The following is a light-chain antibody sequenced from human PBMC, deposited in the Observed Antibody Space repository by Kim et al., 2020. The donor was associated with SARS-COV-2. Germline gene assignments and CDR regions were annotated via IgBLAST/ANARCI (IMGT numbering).Light chain of an antibody. CDR1: QSINNW. CDR3: QQDNSYPLT. CDR2: MAS. Sequence: DIQMTQSPSTLSASVGDRVTITCRASQSINNWLAWYQQKPGKAPKLLIYMASTLESGVPSRFSGSGPGTEFTLTISSLQPDDFATYYCQQDNSYPLTFGGGTKVEIK. J-gene: IGKJ4*01. V-gene: IGKV1-5*03.